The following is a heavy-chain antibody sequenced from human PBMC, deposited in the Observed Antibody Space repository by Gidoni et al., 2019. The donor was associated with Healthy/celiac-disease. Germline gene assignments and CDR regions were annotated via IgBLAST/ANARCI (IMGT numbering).Heavy chain of an antibody. CDR3: AKEQKWELLVSADY. D-gene: IGHD1-26*01. V-gene: IGHV3-23*04. Sequence: EVQLVESGGGLVQPGGSLRLSCAASGFTFSSYAMRWVRQAPGKGLEWVSAIRGSGGSTYYADSVKGRCTISRDNSKNTLYLQINSLRAEDTAVYYCAKEQKWELLVSADYWGQGTLVTVSS. CDR1: GFTFSSYA. CDR2: IRGSGGST. J-gene: IGHJ4*02.